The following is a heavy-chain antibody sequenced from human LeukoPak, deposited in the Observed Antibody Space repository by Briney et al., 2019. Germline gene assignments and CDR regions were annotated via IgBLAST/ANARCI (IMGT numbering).Heavy chain of an antibody. CDR2: ISSSGSTI. V-gene: IGHV3-48*03. J-gene: IGHJ6*04. D-gene: IGHD3-10*01. CDR1: GFTFSSYE. Sequence: SGGSLRLSCAASGFTFSSYEMNWVRQAPGKGLEWVSYISSSGSTIYYADSVKGRFTISRDNAKNSLYLQVNSLRAEDTAVYYCARDQSRITMVRGRYGMDVWGKGTTVTVSS. CDR3: ARDQSRITMVRGRYGMDV.